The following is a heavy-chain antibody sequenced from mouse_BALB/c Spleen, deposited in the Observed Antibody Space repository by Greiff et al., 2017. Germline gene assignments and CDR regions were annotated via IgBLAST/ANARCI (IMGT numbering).Heavy chain of an antibody. CDR3: ARGWWEAMDY. V-gene: IGHV5-4*02. D-gene: IGHD1-1*02. J-gene: IGHJ4*01. CDR2: ISDGGSYT. CDR1: GFTFSDYY. Sequence: EVQVVESGGGLVKPGGSLKLSCAASGFTFSDYYMYWVRQTPEKRLEWVATISDGGSYTYYPDSVKGRFTISRDNAKNNLYLQMSSLKSEDTAMYYCARGWWEAMDYWGQGTSVTVSS.